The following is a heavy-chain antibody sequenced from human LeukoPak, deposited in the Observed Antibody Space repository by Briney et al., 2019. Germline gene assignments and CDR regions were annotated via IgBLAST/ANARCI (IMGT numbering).Heavy chain of an antibody. CDR2: INTNSGGT. CDR3: ARKQVSTSNFDL. V-gene: IGHV1-2*02. D-gene: IGHD5/OR15-5a*01. J-gene: IGHJ4*02. Sequence: ASVKVSCKASGYTFTGYYIHWVRQAPGQGLEWMGWINTNSGGTNYAQKFQGRVTMTRDTSISTAYMELSRLRSDDTAVYYCARKQVSTSNFDLGGQGTVVIVFS. CDR1: GYTFTGYY.